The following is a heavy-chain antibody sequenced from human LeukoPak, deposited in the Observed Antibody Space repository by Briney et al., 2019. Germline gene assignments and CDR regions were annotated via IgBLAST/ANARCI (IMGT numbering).Heavy chain of an antibody. V-gene: IGHV1-69*06. CDR2: IIPIFGTA. J-gene: IGHJ5*02. D-gene: IGHD6-13*01. Sequence: SVKVSCKASGGTFSSYAISWVRQAPGQGLEWMGGIIPIFGTANYAQKFQSRVTITADKSTSTAYMELSSLRSEDTAVYYCARVGYSSSWYWDWFDPWGQGTLVTVSS. CDR1: GGTFSSYA. CDR3: ARVGYSSSWYWDWFDP.